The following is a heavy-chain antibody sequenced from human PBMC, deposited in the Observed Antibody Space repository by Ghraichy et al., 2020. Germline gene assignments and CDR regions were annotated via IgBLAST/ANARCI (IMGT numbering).Heavy chain of an antibody. V-gene: IGHV4-31*03. CDR1: GGSISSGGYY. Sequence: SETLSLTCTVSGGSISSGGYYWSWIRQHPGKGLEWIGYIYYSGSTYYNPSLKSRVTISVDTSKNQFSLQLSSVTAADTAVYYCARGPYCSSTSCYVWVGAVAGPFDYWGQGTLVTVSS. J-gene: IGHJ4*02. CDR2: IYYSGST. D-gene: IGHD2-2*01. CDR3: ARGPYCSSTSCYVWVGAVAGPFDY.